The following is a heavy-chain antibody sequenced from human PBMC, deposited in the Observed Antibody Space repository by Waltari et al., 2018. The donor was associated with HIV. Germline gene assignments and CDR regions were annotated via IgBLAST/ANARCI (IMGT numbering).Heavy chain of an antibody. CDR1: GFTFSGYG. CDR2: RSYDGSNK. Sequence: QVQLVESGGGVVQPGRFLRLSCAASGFTFSGYGMHWVRQAPGKGLEWVAVRSYDGSNKYFAESVKGRFTISRDNSKHTLYLQMSSLRAEDTAVYYCAKGDRGLGIFYYYYYAMDVWGRGTTVTVSS. J-gene: IGHJ6*02. CDR3: AKGDRGLGIFYYYYYAMDV. D-gene: IGHD3-10*01. V-gene: IGHV3-30*18.